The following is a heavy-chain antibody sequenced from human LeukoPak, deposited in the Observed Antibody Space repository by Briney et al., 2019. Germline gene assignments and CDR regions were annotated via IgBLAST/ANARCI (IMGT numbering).Heavy chain of an antibody. Sequence: ASVKVSCKASGYTLTGYYMHWVRQAPGQGLEWMGWINPNSGGTNYAQKFQGWVTMTRDTSISTAYMELSRLRSDDTAVYYCARRGYSGYDLDYWGQGTLVTVSS. J-gene: IGHJ4*02. CDR1: GYTLTGYY. CDR3: ARRGYSGYDLDY. D-gene: IGHD5-12*01. CDR2: INPNSGGT. V-gene: IGHV1-2*04.